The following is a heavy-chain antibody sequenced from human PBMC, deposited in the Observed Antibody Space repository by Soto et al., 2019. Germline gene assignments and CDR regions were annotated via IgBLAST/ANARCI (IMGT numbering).Heavy chain of an antibody. V-gene: IGHV3-73*01. J-gene: IGHJ4*02. CDR3: ARDYGDASFDY. Sequence: PGGSLRLACAASGFTFSGSAMHWVRQTSGRGLEWIGLIRSKTYNYATVYGASVRGRFTISRDDSRNTAYLQLNSLKTEDTAVYYCARDYGDASFDYWGQGTLVTVSS. CDR2: IRSKTYNYAT. D-gene: IGHD4-17*01. CDR1: GFTFSGSA.